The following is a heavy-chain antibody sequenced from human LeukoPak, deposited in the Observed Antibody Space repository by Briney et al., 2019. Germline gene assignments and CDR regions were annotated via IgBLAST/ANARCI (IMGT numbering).Heavy chain of an antibody. J-gene: IGHJ5*02. V-gene: IGHV1-2*02. CDR1: GYTFTGYY. CDR3: GRGTSSTVVVGNNWFDP. CDR2: INPNSGGT. D-gene: IGHD2-15*01. Sequence: ASVKVSCKASGYTFTGYYMHWVRQAPGQGLEWMGWINPNSGGTNYAQKFQGRVTMTRDTSISTAYMELSRLRSDDTAVYYCGRGTSSTVVVGNNWFDPWGQGTLVTVSS.